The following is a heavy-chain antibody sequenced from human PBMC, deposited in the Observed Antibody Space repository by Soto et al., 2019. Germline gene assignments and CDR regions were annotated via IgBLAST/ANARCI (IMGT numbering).Heavy chain of an antibody. CDR2: ISYYGSNK. Sequence: PGGSLRLSCAASGFTFSSYAMHWVRQAPGKGLEWGAVISYYGSNKYYADSVKGRFTISRDNSKNSLYLQMNSLRAEDTAVDYGARDLVSEQRRVPGVSFSYGMDVWGQVTTVTVSS. CDR3: ARDLVSEQRRVPGVSFSYGMDV. J-gene: IGHJ6*02. V-gene: IGHV3-30-3*01. D-gene: IGHD6-25*01. CDR1: GFTFSSYA.